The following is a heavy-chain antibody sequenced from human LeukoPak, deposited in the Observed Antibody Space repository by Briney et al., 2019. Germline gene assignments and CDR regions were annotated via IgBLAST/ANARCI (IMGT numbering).Heavy chain of an antibody. J-gene: IGHJ4*02. CDR2: ISPDNGGT. CDR1: QNTFTGHY. CDR3: ARYSDQGTY. V-gene: IGHV1-2*02. Sequence: VASVKVSCKASQNTFTGHYVHWVRQAPGQGLEWMGWISPDNGGTNYAQKFRGRVTMTRDTSIRTAYMELGSLTSDDTAVYYCARYSDQGTYWGQGTPVTVSS. D-gene: IGHD1-7*01.